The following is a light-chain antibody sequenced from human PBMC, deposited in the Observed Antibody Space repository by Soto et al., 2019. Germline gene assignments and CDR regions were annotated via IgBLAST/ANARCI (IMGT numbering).Light chain of an antibody. Sequence: QSVLTQPPSASGTPGQRVTISCSGSSSNIGSNTVNWYQQLPGTAPKLLIYSNNQRPSGVPDRFSGSKSGTSASLAISGLQSEDEADYYCAAWDDRLNGPEIGGGTKLTVL. CDR2: SNN. CDR3: AAWDDRLNGPE. J-gene: IGLJ2*01. CDR1: SSNIGSNT. V-gene: IGLV1-44*01.